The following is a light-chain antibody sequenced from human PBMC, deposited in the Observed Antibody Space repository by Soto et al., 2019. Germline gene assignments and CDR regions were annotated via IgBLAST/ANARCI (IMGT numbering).Light chain of an antibody. Sequence: QSALPQPAWGSVCPGQSSTISCTGTSSDVGSYNLVSWYQQHPGKAPKLMIYEGSKRPSGVSNRFSGSKSGNTASLTISGLQAEDEADYYCCSYAGSIAVFGGGTELTV. CDR2: EGS. J-gene: IGLJ2*01. V-gene: IGLV2-23*01. CDR3: CSYAGSIAV. CDR1: SSDVGSYNL.